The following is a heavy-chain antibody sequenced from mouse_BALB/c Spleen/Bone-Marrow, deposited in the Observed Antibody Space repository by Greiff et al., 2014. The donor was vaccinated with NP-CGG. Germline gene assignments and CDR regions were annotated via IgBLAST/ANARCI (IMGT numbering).Heavy chain of an antibody. J-gene: IGHJ4*01. Sequence: SGAELVKPGASVKLSCTASGFNIKDTYMHWVKQRPEQGLEWIGRIDPANGNTKYDPKFQGKATITADTFSNTAYLQLSSPTSEDTAVYYCARWEYYAMDYWGQGTSVTVSS. CDR2: IDPANGNT. CDR3: ARWEYYAMDY. V-gene: IGHV14-3*02. CDR1: GFNIKDTY. D-gene: IGHD4-1*01.